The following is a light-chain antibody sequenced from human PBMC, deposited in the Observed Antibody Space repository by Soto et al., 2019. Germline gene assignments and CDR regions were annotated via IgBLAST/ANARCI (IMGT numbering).Light chain of an antibody. J-gene: IGKJ2*01. V-gene: IGKV3-11*01. CDR2: DAS. CDR3: QQRFKRPRFT. CDR1: QSVSSS. Sequence: EMVLTQSPATLSLSPGERATLSCRASQSVSSSLAWYQQKPGQAPRLLIYDASNRTTGIPSRFSGGGSVTEFTLTTTSLEPQVFAVYCRQQRFKRPRFTFVQGTKLEIK.